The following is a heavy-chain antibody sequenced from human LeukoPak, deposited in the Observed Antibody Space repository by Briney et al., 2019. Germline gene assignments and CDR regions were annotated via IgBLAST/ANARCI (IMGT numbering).Heavy chain of an antibody. CDR2: IYYSGST. CDR3: ARHGKYCSGGGCGSIDY. Sequence: SETLSLTCTVSGGSISSSSYYWGWIRQPPGKGLEWIGSIYYSGSTYYNPPLKSRVTISVDTSKNQFSLKLSSVTAADTAVYYCARHGKYCSGGGCGSIDYWGQGTLVTVSS. CDR1: GGSISSSSYY. V-gene: IGHV4-39*01. D-gene: IGHD2-15*01. J-gene: IGHJ4*02.